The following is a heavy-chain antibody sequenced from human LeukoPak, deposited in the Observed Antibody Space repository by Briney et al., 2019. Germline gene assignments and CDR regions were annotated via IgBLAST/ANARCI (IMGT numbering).Heavy chain of an antibody. CDR3: ARSTGWYGH. CDR2: IYPGDSET. D-gene: IGHD6-19*01. V-gene: IGHV5-51*01. CDR1: GYTFIRNW. Sequence: GESLKISCKGSGYTFIRNWIAWLRQLPGKGLEWLGFIYPGDSETRYSPSFQGQVTISVDKSISPAYVQWSSLKASDTALYYCARSTGWYGHWGQGTLVTVSS. J-gene: IGHJ4*02.